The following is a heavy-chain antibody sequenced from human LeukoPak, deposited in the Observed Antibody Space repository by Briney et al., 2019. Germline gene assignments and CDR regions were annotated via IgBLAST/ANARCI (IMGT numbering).Heavy chain of an antibody. V-gene: IGHV3-7*01. CDR1: GFSFSSYW. Sequence: GGSLRLSCVASGFSFSSYWMAWVRQAPGKGLEWVANIKYDGTHKFYADSVKGRFTTSRDNAKNSLFLEMNGLRADDTAVYFCASSHDSSGNDWGQGTLVTVSS. D-gene: IGHD3-22*01. CDR2: IKYDGTHK. J-gene: IGHJ4*02. CDR3: ASSHDSSGND.